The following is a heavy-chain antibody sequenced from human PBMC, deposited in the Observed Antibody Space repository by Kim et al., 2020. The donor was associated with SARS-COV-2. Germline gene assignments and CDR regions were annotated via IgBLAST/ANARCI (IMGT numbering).Heavy chain of an antibody. CDR2: IYYSGST. V-gene: IGHV4-39*01. CDR1: GGSISSSSYY. CDR3: ARQPMPLFGPSMTGLWGGYFDL. Sequence: SETLSLTCTVSGGSISSSSYYWGWIRQPPGKGLEWIGSIYYSGSTYYNPSLKSRVTISVDTSKNQFSLKLSSVTAADTAVYYCARQPMPLFGPSMTGLWGGYFDLWGRGTLVTVSS. J-gene: IGHJ2*01. D-gene: IGHD3-9*01.